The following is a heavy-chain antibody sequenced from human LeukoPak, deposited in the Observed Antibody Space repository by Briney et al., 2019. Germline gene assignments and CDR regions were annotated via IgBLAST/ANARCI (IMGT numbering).Heavy chain of an antibody. V-gene: IGHV5-51*01. J-gene: IGHJ4*02. D-gene: IGHD4-17*01. CDR1: GYSFTSYW. CDR3: ARRYYGDYQNFFDF. CDR2: IYPDDSDI. Sequence: GESLKISCKGFGYSFTSYWIAWVRQMPGKDLEWMGIIYPDDSDIRYSPSFQGQVTISADKSISTAYLQWSSLKASDTAIYYSARRYYGDYQNFFDFWGQGTLVTVSP.